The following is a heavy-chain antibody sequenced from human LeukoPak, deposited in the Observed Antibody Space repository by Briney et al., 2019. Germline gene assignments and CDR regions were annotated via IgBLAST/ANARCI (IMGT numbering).Heavy chain of an antibody. CDR2: IIPIFGTA. J-gene: IGHJ6*03. CDR1: GGTFNNYA. CDR3: ARKSYYYYYMDV. V-gene: IGHV1-69*06. Sequence: SVKVSCKASGGTFNNYAINWVRQAPGQGLEWMGGIIPIFGTANYAQKFQGRVTITADKSTSTAYMELSSLRSEDTAVYYCARKSYYYYYMDVWGKGTTVTVSS.